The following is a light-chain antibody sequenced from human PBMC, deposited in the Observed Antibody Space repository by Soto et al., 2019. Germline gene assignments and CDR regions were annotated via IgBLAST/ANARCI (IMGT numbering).Light chain of an antibody. CDR2: EAS. CDR3: QQRSVWPYT. Sequence: EIVLKQSPGTLSLSPGQRATLSCRASQSVSKFLAWYHQKPGQAPRLLIYEASNRATGVPARFSGSGSGTDFTLTISSLEPEDFAVYYCQQRSVWPYTFGPGTKVDI. V-gene: IGKV3-11*01. J-gene: IGKJ3*01. CDR1: QSVSKF.